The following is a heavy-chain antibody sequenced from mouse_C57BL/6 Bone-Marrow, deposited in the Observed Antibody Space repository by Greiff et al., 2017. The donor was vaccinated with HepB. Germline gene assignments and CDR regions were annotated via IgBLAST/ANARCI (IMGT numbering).Heavy chain of an antibody. D-gene: IGHD2-4*01. CDR2: IYPRSGNT. CDR1: GYTFTSYG. V-gene: IGHV1-81*01. J-gene: IGHJ4*01. Sequence: VQLQQSGAELARPGASVKLSCKASGYTFTSYGISWVKQRTGQGLEWIGEIYPRSGNTYYNEKFKGKATLTAGKSSSTAYMELRSLTSEDSAVYFCARGDYPYAMDYWGQGTSVTVSS. CDR3: ARGDYPYAMDY.